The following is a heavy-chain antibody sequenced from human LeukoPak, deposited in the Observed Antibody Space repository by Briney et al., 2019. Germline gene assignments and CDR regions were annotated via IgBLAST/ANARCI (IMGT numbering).Heavy chain of an antibody. D-gene: IGHD1-26*01. CDR2: IGTRSNPI. Sequence: PGGSLRLSCAASGFSFSDFYMSWIRQAPGMGLEWISYIGTRSNPIYYADSVKGRFTISRDDAKYSLYLQMNSLRDEDTAVYFCAREARGSGRDFDYWGQGILVTVSS. V-gene: IGHV3-11*01. J-gene: IGHJ4*02. CDR1: GFSFSDFY. CDR3: AREARGSGRDFDY.